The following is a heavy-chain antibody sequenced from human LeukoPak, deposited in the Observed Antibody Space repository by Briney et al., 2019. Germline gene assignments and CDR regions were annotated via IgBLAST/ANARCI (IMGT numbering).Heavy chain of an antibody. V-gene: IGHV4-39*07. CDR2: IYYSGST. CDR3: ARDQQDYHYYYYYMDV. J-gene: IGHJ6*03. Sequence: SETLSLTCTVSGGSISSSSYYWGWIRQPPGKGLEWIGSIYYSGSTYYNPSLKSRVTISVDTSKNQFSLKLSSVTAADTAVYYSARDQQDYHYYYYYMDVWGKGTTVTVSS. CDR1: GGSISSSSYY. D-gene: IGHD4-11*01.